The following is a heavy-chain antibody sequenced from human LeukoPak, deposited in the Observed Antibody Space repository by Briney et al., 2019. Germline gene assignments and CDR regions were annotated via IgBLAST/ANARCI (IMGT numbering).Heavy chain of an antibody. CDR3: AAEDGGSNWFDP. D-gene: IGHD3-16*01. J-gene: IGHJ5*02. Sequence: SETLSLTCTVPGGSVSSSNYYWGWIRQPPGKGLEWIGIIYYSGSTYYNPSLKSRVTISVDTSKNQFSLQLSSVTAADTAVYYCAAEDGGSNWFDPWGQGTLVTVSS. CDR1: GGSVSSSNYY. V-gene: IGHV4-39*07. CDR2: IYYSGST.